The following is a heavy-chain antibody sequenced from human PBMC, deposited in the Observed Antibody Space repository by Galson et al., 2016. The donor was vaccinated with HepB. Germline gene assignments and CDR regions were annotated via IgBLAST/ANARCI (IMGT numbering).Heavy chain of an antibody. CDR1: GFPFSSYA. Sequence: SLRLSCAASGFPFSSYAMHWFRQAPGKGREWVAVISFDGSNKYYADSVKGRFTIPRDNSKNTLYLQMNSLRAEDTAVDYCARAPLEMATIQRGYFDYWGQGALGTVSS. D-gene: IGHD5-24*01. CDR3: ARAPLEMATIQRGYFDY. V-gene: IGHV3-30-3*01. J-gene: IGHJ4*02. CDR2: ISFDGSNK.